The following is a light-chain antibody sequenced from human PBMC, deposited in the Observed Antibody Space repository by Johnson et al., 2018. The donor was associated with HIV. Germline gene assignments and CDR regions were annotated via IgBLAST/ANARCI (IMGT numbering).Light chain of an antibody. Sequence: HSVLTQPPSVSAAPGQKVTISCSGSSSNIGNNYVSWYQQLPGAAPKVLIYDNNKRPSGIPDRISGSKSGTSATLGITGLQTGDEADYYCGTWDSSLSAGVFGTGTKVTVL. V-gene: IGLV1-51*01. CDR3: GTWDSSLSAGV. J-gene: IGLJ1*01. CDR1: SSNIGNNY. CDR2: DNN.